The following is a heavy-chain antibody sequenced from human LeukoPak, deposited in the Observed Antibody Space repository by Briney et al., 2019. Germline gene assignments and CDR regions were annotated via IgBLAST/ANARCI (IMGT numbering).Heavy chain of an antibody. Sequence: TGGSLRLSCAASGFTFSSNAMTWVRQVPGKGLGWVSCISGRGGGTSYTNSVKGRFHISRDDSKHPLFLQMDILRAEDTAIYFCAKGGGGSCWTPFDYWGQGTLVSVSS. D-gene: IGHD3/OR15-3a*01. J-gene: IGHJ4*02. CDR1: GFTFSSNA. V-gene: IGHV3-23*01. CDR2: ISGRGGGT. CDR3: AKGGGGSCWTPFDY.